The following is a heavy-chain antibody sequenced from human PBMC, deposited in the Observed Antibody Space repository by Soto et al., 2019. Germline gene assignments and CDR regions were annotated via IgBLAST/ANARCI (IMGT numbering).Heavy chain of an antibody. V-gene: IGHV4-59*11. CDR1: DCSISRHY. J-gene: IGHJ3*02. D-gene: IGHD2-8*02. CDR3: AREKDRILGSYALDT. Sequence: QAQLQESGPGLVMPSETLSLPCSVTDCSISRHYWSWIRQSPGRVLEWIGNLLYRWITNYNPSLEGRVSISLDTARKELSLQLTSVTAADTAVYYCAREKDRILGSYALDTWGQGTMVTGSS. CDR2: LLYRWIT.